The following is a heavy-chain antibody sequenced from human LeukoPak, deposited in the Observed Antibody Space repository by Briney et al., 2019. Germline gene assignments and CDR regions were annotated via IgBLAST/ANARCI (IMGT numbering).Heavy chain of an antibody. CDR2: INHSGST. Sequence: SETLSLTCAVYGGSFSGYYWSWIRQPPGKGLEWIGEINHSGSTNYNPSLKSRVTISVDTSKNQFSLKLSSVTAADTAVYYCARVALYYYGSGSYLPNDYYYYYMDVWGKGTTVTVSS. V-gene: IGHV4-34*01. D-gene: IGHD3-10*01. J-gene: IGHJ6*03. CDR3: ARVALYYYGSGSYLPNDYYYYYMDV. CDR1: GGSFSGYY.